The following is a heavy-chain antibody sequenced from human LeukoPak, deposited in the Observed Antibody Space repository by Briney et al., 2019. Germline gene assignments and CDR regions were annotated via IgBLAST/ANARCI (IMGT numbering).Heavy chain of an antibody. V-gene: IGHV3-30*18. D-gene: IGHD3-22*01. CDR2: ISYDGSNK. CDR3: AKVRALQWLLPVYFGY. CDR1: GFTFRNYV. J-gene: IGHJ4*02. Sequence: GGSLGLSCAASGFTFRNYVIHWVRQAPGKGLEWVAVISYDGSNKYYADSVKGRFTISRDNSKNTLYLQMNSLRAEDTAVYYCAKVRALQWLLPVYFGYWGQGTLVTVSS.